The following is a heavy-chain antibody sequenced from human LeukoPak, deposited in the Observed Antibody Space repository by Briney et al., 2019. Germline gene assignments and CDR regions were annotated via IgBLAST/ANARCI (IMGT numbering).Heavy chain of an antibody. CDR1: GFTFSNYW. J-gene: IGHJ3*01. V-gene: IGHV3-7*03. CDR3: AREEHRLAAAGTSAFDL. D-gene: IGHD6-13*01. Sequence: GGSLRLSCAASGFTFSNYWMTWVRQAPGKGLEWVAHINQDGSEEHYMDSAKARFTISRDNAKNSLSLQMNSLRADDTAIYFCAREEHRLAAAGTSAFDLGGQGTLVTVSP. CDR2: INQDGSEE.